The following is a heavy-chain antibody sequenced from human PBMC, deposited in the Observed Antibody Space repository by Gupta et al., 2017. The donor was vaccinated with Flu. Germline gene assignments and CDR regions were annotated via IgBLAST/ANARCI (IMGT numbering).Heavy chain of an antibody. CDR3: ARRERYSYGLDY. V-gene: IGHV4-39*01. Sequence: QLQLQESGPGLVKPSETLSLTCTVSGGSISSSSYYWGWIRQPPGKGLEWIGSIYYSGSTYYNPSLKSRVTISVDTSKNQFSLKLSSVTAADTAVYYCARRERYSYGLDYWGQGTLVTVSS. D-gene: IGHD5-18*01. CDR1: GGSISSSSYY. CDR2: IYYSGST. J-gene: IGHJ4*02.